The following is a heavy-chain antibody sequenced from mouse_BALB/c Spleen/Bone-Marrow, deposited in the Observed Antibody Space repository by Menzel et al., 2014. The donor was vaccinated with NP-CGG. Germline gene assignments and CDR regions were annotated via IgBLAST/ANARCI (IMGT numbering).Heavy chain of an antibody. V-gene: IGHV5-6*01. CDR3: ARPTTVVATGGSFDY. CDR2: ISSGGSYT. D-gene: IGHD1-1*01. Sequence: LESGGDLLKPGGSLKLSCAASGFTFSSYGMSWVRQTPDKRLEWVATISSGGSYTYYPDSVKGRFTISRDNAKNTLYLQMSSLKSEDTAMYYCARPTTVVATGGSFDYWGQGTTLTVSS. CDR1: GFTFSSYG. J-gene: IGHJ2*01.